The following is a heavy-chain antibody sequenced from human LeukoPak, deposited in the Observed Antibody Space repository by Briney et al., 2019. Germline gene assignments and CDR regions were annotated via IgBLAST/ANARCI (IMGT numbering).Heavy chain of an antibody. CDR2: ISAYNGNT. J-gene: IGHJ4*02. Sequence: ASVKVSCKASGYTFTSYGISWVRQAPGQGLEWMGWISAYNGNTNYAQKLQGRVTMTTDTSTSTAHMELRSLRSDDTAVYYCARDGRGSRRYFRSHYFDYWGQGTLVTVSS. D-gene: IGHD3-9*01. V-gene: IGHV1-18*01. CDR1: GYTFTSYG. CDR3: ARDGRGSRRYFRSHYFDY.